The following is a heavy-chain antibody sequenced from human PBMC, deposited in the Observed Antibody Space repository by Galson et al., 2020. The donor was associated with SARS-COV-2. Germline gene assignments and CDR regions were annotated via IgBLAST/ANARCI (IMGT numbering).Heavy chain of an antibody. V-gene: IGHV3-30-3*01. Sequence: GESLKISCAASGFTFSSYAMHWVRQAPGKGLEWVAVISYDGSNKYYADSVKGGFTISRDNSKNTLYLQMNSLRAEDTAVYYCATLGYCSSTSCLEYFQHWGQGTLVTVSS. CDR3: ATLGYCSSTSCLEYFQH. D-gene: IGHD2-2*01. CDR2: ISYDGSNK. J-gene: IGHJ1*01. CDR1: GFTFSSYA.